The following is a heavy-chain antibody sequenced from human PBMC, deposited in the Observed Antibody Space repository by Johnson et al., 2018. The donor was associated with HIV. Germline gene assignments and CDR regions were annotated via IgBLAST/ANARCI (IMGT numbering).Heavy chain of an antibody. CDR2: INWNGGST. CDR3: ARANRYYDAFDI. Sequence: VQLVESGGGVVRPGGSLRLSCAASGFTFDDYGMSWVRQAPGKGLEWVSGINWNGGSTGYADSVKGRFTISRENAKNSLYLQMNSLRAGDTAVYYCARANRYYDAFDIWGQGTMVIVSS. V-gene: IGHV3-20*04. CDR1: GFTFDDYG. J-gene: IGHJ3*02. D-gene: IGHD2-8*01.